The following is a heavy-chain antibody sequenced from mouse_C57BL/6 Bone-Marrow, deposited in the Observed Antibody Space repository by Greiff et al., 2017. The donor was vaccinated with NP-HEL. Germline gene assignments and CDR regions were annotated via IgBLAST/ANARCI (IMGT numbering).Heavy chain of an antibody. CDR2: VDPSDSYT. J-gene: IGHJ2*01. D-gene: IGHD2-1*01. Sequence: VQLQQPGAELVMPGASVKLSCKASGYTFTSYWMHWLKQRPGQGLEWIGEVDPSDSYTNYNQKFKGKSTLTVDKSSSTAYMQLSSLTSEDSAVYYCGIYYGNPWGQGTTLTVSS. CDR3: GIYYGNP. V-gene: IGHV1-69*01. CDR1: GYTFTSYW.